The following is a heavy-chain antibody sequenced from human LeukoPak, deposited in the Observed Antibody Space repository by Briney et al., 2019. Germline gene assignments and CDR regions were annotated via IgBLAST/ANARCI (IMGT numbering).Heavy chain of an antibody. Sequence: SVKVSCKASGGTFSSYAFSWVRQAPGQGLEWMGGIIPIVGTTNYAQMFQGRVTITADESTSTAYMELSSLRSEDAAVYYCARGGYYYDSSGYSHLPDYWGQGTLVTVSA. J-gene: IGHJ4*02. CDR1: GGTFSSYA. V-gene: IGHV1-69*13. CDR2: IIPIVGTT. CDR3: ARGGYYYDSSGYSHLPDY. D-gene: IGHD3-22*01.